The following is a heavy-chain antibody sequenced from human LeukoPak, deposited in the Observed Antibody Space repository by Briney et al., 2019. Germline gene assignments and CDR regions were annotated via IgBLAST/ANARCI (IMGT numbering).Heavy chain of an antibody. CDR3: ARASYCSGGSCSYYYYYMDV. D-gene: IGHD2-15*01. J-gene: IGHJ6*03. CDR1: GGSFSGYY. CDR2: INHSGST. V-gene: IGHV4-34*01. Sequence: PSETLSLTCAVYGGSFSGYYWSWIRQPPGKGLEWIGEINHSGSTNYNPSLKSRVTISVDTSKNQFSLKLSSVPAADTAVYYCARASYCSGGSCSYYYYYMDVWGKGTTVTVSS.